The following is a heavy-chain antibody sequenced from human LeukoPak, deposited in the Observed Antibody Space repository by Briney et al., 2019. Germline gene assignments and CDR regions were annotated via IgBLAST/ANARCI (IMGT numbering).Heavy chain of an antibody. V-gene: IGHV3-21*01. J-gene: IGHJ6*02. Sequence: GGSLRLSCAASGFTFSSYSMNWVRQAPGKGLEWVSSISSSSSYIYYADSVKGRFTISRDNAKNSLYLQMNSLRAEDTAVYYCARDQVTLYGMDVWGQGTTVTVSS. CDR2: ISSSSSYI. D-gene: IGHD2-21*02. CDR3: ARDQVTLYGMDV. CDR1: GFTFSSYS.